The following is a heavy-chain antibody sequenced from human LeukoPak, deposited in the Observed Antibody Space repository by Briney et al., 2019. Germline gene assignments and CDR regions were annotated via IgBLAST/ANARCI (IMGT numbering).Heavy chain of an antibody. J-gene: IGHJ4*02. CDR1: GYTFTGYY. Sequence: GASVKVSCKASGYTFTGYYMHWVRQAPGQGLEWMGWINPNSGGTNYAQKFRGRVTMTRDTSISTAYMELSRLRSDDTAVYYCARDPALYYDSSGYYRDWGQGTLVTVSS. CDR2: INPNSGGT. D-gene: IGHD3-22*01. CDR3: ARDPALYYDSSGYYRD. V-gene: IGHV1-2*02.